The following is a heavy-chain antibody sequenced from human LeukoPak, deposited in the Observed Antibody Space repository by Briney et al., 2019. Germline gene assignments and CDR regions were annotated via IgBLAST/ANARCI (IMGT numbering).Heavy chain of an antibody. J-gene: IGHJ4*02. Sequence: GGSLRLSCVVSGLSFSDYGMHWVRQAPGKGLEWVAVIWSDGSNKYYADSVKGRFTISRDNSKSTLYLQMNTLRADDTAVYFCASAAGPFDHWGQETLVTVSS. D-gene: IGHD6-13*01. V-gene: IGHV3-33*01. CDR3: ASAAGPFDH. CDR2: IWSDGSNK. CDR1: GLSFSDYG.